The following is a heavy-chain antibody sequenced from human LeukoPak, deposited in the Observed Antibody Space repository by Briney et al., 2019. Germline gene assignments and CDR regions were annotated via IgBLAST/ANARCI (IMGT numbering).Heavy chain of an antibody. CDR1: GGSISSSSYY. J-gene: IGHJ1*01. D-gene: IGHD6-25*01. V-gene: IGHV4-39*01. CDR2: IYYSGST. Sequence: SETLSLTCTVSGGSISSSSYYWGWIRQPPGKGLEWIGSIYYSGSTYYNPSLKSRVTISVDTPKNQFSLKLSPVTAADTAVYYCASPTAGDDGGYFQHWGQGTLVTVSS. CDR3: ASPTAGDDGGYFQH.